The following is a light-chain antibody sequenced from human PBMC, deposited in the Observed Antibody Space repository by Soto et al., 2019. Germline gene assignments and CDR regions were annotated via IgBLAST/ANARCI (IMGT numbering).Light chain of an antibody. CDR2: DAS. CDR3: QQRRNWPPYT. V-gene: IGKV3-11*01. Sequence: EIVLTQSPATLSLSPGERATLSCRASQSVSSYLAWYQQKPGQAPRLLIYDASNRATGIPARFSGSGSGTDFTLPISTLEPEDFAVYYCQQRRNWPPYTFGQGPKLEIK. J-gene: IGKJ2*01. CDR1: QSVSSY.